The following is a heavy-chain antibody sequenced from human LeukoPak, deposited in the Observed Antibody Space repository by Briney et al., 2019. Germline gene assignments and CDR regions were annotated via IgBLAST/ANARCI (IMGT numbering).Heavy chain of an antibody. D-gene: IGHD2-2*01. CDR3: ARFHCSSTSCYAGAFDI. CDR2: IIPIFGTA. J-gene: IGHJ3*02. CDR1: GYTFTSYA. Sequence: ASVKVSCKASGYTFTSYAISWVRQAPGQGLEWMGGIIPIFGTANYAQKFQGRVTITADESTSTAYMELSSLRSEDTAVYYCARFHCSSTSCYAGAFDIWGQGTMVTVSS. V-gene: IGHV1-69*13.